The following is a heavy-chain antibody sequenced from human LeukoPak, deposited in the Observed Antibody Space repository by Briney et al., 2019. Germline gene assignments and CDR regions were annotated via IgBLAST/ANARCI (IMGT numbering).Heavy chain of an antibody. D-gene: IGHD1-26*01. CDR2: IYYSGST. CDR3: ARLPGGSYPSYYYYYMDV. CDR1: GGSISSSSCY. J-gene: IGHJ6*03. Sequence: SETLSLTCTVSGGSISSSSCYWGWIRQPPGKGLEWIGSIYYSGSTYYNPSLKSRVTISVDTSKNQFSLKLSSVTAADTAVYYCARLPGGSYPSYYYYYMDVWGKGTTVTVSS. V-gene: IGHV4-39*01.